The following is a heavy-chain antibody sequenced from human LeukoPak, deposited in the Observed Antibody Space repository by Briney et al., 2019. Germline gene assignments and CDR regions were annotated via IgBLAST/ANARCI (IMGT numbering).Heavy chain of an antibody. D-gene: IGHD3-10*01. CDR3: ARGGSKRWFGATFDP. Sequence: GASVKVSCKASGYTFTGYYMHWVRQAPGQGLEWMGWINPNSGGTNYAQKFQGRVTMTRDTSISTAYMELSRLRSDDTAVYYCARGGSKRWFGATFDPWGQGTLVTVSS. V-gene: IGHV1-2*02. J-gene: IGHJ5*02. CDR2: INPNSGGT. CDR1: GYTFTGYY.